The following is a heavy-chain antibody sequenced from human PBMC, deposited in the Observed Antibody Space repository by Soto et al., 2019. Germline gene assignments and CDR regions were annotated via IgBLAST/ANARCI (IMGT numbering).Heavy chain of an antibody. V-gene: IGHV1-8*01. CDR1: GYTFTSYD. J-gene: IGHJ4*02. CDR3: ARAGPRGITGTTDLSPLLFDY. D-gene: IGHD1-7*01. Sequence: ASVKVSCKASGYTFTSYDINWVRQTTGQGLEWMGWMNPNSGNTGYAQKFQGRVTMTRNTSISTAYMELSSLRSEDTAVYYCARAGPRGITGTTDLSPLLFDYWGQGTLVTVSS. CDR2: MNPNSGNT.